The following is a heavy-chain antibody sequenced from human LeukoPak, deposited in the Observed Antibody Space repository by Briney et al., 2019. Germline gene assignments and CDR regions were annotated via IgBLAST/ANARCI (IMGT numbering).Heavy chain of an antibody. CDR2: ISYDGSNK. CDR3: AREGPPRDYYGPGMSGYYGMDV. Sequence: GGSLRLSCAASGFTFSSYAMHWVRQAPGKGLEWVAVISYDGSNKYYADSVKGRFTISRDNSKNTLYLQMNSLRAEDTAVYYCAREGPPRDYYGPGMSGYYGMDVWGQGTTVTVSS. CDR1: GFTFSSYA. J-gene: IGHJ6*02. V-gene: IGHV3-30-3*01. D-gene: IGHD3-10*01.